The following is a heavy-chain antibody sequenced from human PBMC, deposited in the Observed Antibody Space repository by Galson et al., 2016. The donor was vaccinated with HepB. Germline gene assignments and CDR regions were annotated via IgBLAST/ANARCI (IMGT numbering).Heavy chain of an antibody. D-gene: IGHD6-19*01. CDR2: IKQVGSET. V-gene: IGHV3-7*03. CDR1: GFVFSNYW. CDR3: ARPYTPTGWSSSY. Sequence: SLRLSCAGSGFVFSNYWMIWVRQAPGKGLEWVANIKQVGSETHYVDSVKGRFIISRDNAKNLMYLQMNSLRAEDTAVYYCARPYTPTGWSSSYWGQGTLVTVSS. J-gene: IGHJ4*02.